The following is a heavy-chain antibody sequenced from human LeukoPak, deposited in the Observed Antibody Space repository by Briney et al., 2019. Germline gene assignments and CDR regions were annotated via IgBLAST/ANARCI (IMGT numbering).Heavy chain of an antibody. J-gene: IGHJ4*02. CDR1: GYTFTSYD. V-gene: IGHV1-8*01. CDR3: ARRYFGSVRGVIIPSRFDY. Sequence: ASVKVSCKASGYTFTSYDINWVRQATGQGLEWMGWMNPNSGNTGYAQKFQGRVTMTRNTSISTAYMELSSLRSEDTAVYYCARRYFGSVRGVIIPSRFDYWGQGTLVTVSS. CDR2: MNPNSGNT. D-gene: IGHD3-10*01.